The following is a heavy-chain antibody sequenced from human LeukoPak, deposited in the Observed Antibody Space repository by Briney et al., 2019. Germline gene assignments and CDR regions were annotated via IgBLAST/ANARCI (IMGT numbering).Heavy chain of an antibody. CDR2: IYHSGST. CDR3: ARATIPNWGSYWYFDL. CDR1: GGSISSSNW. V-gene: IGHV4-4*02. J-gene: IGHJ2*01. D-gene: IGHD7-27*01. Sequence: SGTLSLTCAVSGGSISSSNWWSWVRQPPGKGLEWIGEIYHSGSTNYNPSLKSRVTISVDKSKNQFSLKLSSVTAADTAVYYCARATIPNWGSYWYFDLWGRGTLVTVSS.